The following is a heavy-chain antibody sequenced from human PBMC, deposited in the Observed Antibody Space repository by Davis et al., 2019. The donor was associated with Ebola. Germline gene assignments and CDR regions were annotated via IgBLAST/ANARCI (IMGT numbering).Heavy chain of an antibody. CDR2: ISGSGGST. CDR1: GFTFSSYA. V-gene: IGHV3-23*01. D-gene: IGHD6-6*01. J-gene: IGHJ6*02. CDR3: ARWHSSSPRAYYYYGMDV. Sequence: GESLKISCAASGFTFSSYAMSWVRQAPGKGLEWVSAISGSGGSTYYADSVKGRFTISRDNSKNTLYLQMNSLRAEDTAVYYCARWHSSSPRAYYYYGMDVWGQGTTVTVSS.